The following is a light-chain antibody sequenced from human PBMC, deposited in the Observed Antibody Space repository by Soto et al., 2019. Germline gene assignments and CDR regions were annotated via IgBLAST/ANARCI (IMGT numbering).Light chain of an antibody. CDR2: ATS. CDR3: QQYGDSNA. J-gene: IGKJ4*01. CDR1: QDVRSSY. V-gene: IGKV3-20*01. Sequence: PGERATLSCRASQDVRSSYLAWYQHPPGQAPRMLIYATSTRVTGIPDRFSGRASGRDFTITISRLEAEDFAVYHCQQYGDSNAFGGGTKVDIK.